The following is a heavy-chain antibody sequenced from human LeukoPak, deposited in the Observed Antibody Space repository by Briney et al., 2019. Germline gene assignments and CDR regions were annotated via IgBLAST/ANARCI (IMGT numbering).Heavy chain of an antibody. D-gene: IGHD5-24*01. CDR1: GFTFSSYG. CDR3: AKDLGQMATITYFDY. J-gene: IGHJ4*02. CDR2: IRYDGSNK. Sequence: GGSLRLSCAASGFTFSSYGMHWVRQAPGKGLEWVAFIRYDGSNKYYADSVKGRFTISRDNSKNTLYLQMNSLRAEDTAVYYCAKDLGQMATITYFDYWGQGTLVTVSS. V-gene: IGHV3-30*02.